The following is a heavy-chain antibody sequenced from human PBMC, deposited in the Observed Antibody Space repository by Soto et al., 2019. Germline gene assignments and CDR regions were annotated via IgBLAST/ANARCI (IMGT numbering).Heavy chain of an antibody. V-gene: IGHV4-4*02. CDR3: ARSAGWYAVHS. CDR1: AVSISSGSF. J-gene: IGHJ4*02. D-gene: IGHD6-19*01. CDR2: IHHSGST. Sequence: QVQLQESGPGLVKPSGTLSLTCAVSAVSISSGSFWGWVRQPPGKGLEWIGDIHHSGSTNYHPSLKSRVTIAVDTSKNHFSLKLNSVTAADTAVYYCARSAGWYAVHSWGQGILVIVSS.